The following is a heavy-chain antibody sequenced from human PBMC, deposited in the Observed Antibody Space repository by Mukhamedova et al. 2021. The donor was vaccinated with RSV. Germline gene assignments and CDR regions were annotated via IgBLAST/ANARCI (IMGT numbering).Heavy chain of an antibody. J-gene: IGHJ5*02. V-gene: IGHV4-30-2*04. CDR3: AWGLRSGNYNWFDP. D-gene: IGHD2-15*01. Sequence: PSLKSRVIISRDTSKNQFSLKLTSVTAADPAVSYCAWGLRSGNYNWFDPWGQGILVTVSS.